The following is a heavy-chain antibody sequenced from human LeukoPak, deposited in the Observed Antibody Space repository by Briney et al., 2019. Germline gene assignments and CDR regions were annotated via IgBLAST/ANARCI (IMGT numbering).Heavy chain of an antibody. J-gene: IGHJ4*02. D-gene: IGHD5-18*01. Sequence: SETLSLTCAVYGGSFSDYYWSWIRQPPGKGLEWIGEISHSGSTNYNPSLKSRVTISVDTSKNQFSLKLSSVTAADTAVYYCARSGYSYGDEYWGQGTLVTVSS. CDR3: ARSGYSYGDEY. CDR1: GGSFSDYY. CDR2: ISHSGST. V-gene: IGHV4-34*01.